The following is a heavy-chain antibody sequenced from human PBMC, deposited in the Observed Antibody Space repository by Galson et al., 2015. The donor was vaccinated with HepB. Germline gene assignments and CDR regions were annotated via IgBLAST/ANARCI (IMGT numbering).Heavy chain of an antibody. V-gene: IGHV5-10-1*01. CDR1: GYSFTMYW. CDR3: ARHWGPISSGWPVWFEP. CDR2: IDPSDSNV. J-gene: IGHJ5*02. Sequence: QSGAEVKKPGESLRTSCKASGYSFTMYWISWVRQMPGKGLEWMGRIDPSDSNVNYSPSFQGHVTISADKSVTTAYLQWNSLKASDTAMYYCARHWGPISSGWPVWFEPWGQGTLVTVSS. D-gene: IGHD6-25*01.